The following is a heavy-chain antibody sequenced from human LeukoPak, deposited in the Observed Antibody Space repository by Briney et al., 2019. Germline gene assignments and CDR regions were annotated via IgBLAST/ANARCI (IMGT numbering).Heavy chain of an antibody. D-gene: IGHD2-15*01. CDR2: IGGRGDNT. CDR1: GFTFSSYA. Sequence: PGGSLRLSCAASGFTFSSYAMSWVRQAPGKGLEWVSAIGGRGDNTYYADSAKGRFTISRDNSKNTLYLQMNSLRAEDTAVYYCAKVRRELTLTHFDYWGQGTLVTVSS. CDR3: AKVRRELTLTHFDY. J-gene: IGHJ4*02. V-gene: IGHV3-23*01.